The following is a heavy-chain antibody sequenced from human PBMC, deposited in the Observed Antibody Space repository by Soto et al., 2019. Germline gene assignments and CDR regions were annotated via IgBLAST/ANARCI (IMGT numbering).Heavy chain of an antibody. J-gene: IGHJ5*02. CDR2: IIPILGIA. V-gene: IGHV1-69*02. Sequence: QVQLVQSGAEVKKPGSSVKVSCKASGGTFSSYTISWVRQAPGQGLEWMGRIIPILGIANYAQKLQGRVTITADKSTSTAYRELSSLRSEDTAVYYCARSITMVRGVIPNWFDPWGQGTLVTVSS. CDR3: ARSITMVRGVIPNWFDP. D-gene: IGHD3-10*01. CDR1: GGTFSSYT.